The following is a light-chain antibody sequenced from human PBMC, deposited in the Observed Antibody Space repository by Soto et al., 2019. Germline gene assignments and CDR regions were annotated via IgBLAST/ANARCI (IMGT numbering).Light chain of an antibody. CDR1: GDDVGNYNL. Sequence: QSVLTQPASVSGSPGQSITISYTEAGDDVGNYNLVSWYQQHPGKAPKLIIYEDTKRPSGVSDRFSASKSGNTASLTISGLQAADEADYYYCSYGGTKSYVFGTGTKVTVL. V-gene: IGLV2-23*01. J-gene: IGLJ1*01. CDR3: CSYGGTKSYV. CDR2: EDT.